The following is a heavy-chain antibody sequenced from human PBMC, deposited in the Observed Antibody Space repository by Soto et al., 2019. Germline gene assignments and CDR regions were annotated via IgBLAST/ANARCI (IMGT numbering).Heavy chain of an antibody. V-gene: IGHV4-39*01. CDR2: IYYSGST. J-gene: IGHJ6*03. Sequence: SETLSLTCTVSGGSISSSSYYWGWIRQPPGKGLEWIGSIYYSGSTYYNPSLKSRVTISVDTSKNQFSLKVSSVTAAVTAVYYCASLYRLAARPWGYYYYYYMDVWGKGTTVTV. CDR3: ASLYRLAARPWGYYYYYYMDV. CDR1: GGSISSSSYY. D-gene: IGHD6-6*01.